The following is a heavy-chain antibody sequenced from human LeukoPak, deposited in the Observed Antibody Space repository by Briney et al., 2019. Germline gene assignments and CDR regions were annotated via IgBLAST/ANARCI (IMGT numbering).Heavy chain of an antibody. CDR3: AREGEGYDSSGYYSGY. D-gene: IGHD3-22*01. J-gene: IGHJ4*02. V-gene: IGHV1-2*02. CDR1: GYTFTGYY. Sequence: ASVKVSCKASGYTFTGYYMHWVRQAPGQGLEWMGWINPNSGGTNYAQKFQGRVTMTRDTSISTAYMELSSLRSEDTAVYYCAREGEGYDSSGYYSGYWGQGTLVTVSS. CDR2: INPNSGGT.